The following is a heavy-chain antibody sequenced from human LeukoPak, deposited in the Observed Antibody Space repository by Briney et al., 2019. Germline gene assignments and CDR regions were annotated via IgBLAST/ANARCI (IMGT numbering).Heavy chain of an antibody. CDR2: ISSSSSYI. CDR3: ARDRVPAAPDFDP. D-gene: IGHD2-2*01. V-gene: IGHV3-21*01. J-gene: IGHJ5*02. Sequence: PGGSLRLSCAASGFTFSSYSMNWVRQAPGKGLEWVSSISSSSSYIYYADSVKGRFTISRDNAKNSLYLQMNSLRAEDTAVYYCARDRVPAAPDFDPWGQGTLVTVSS. CDR1: GFTFSSYS.